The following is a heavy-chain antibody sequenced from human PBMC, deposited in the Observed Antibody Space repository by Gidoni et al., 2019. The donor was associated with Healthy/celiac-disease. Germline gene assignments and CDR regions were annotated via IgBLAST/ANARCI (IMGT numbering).Heavy chain of an antibody. CDR1: GGSISSYY. CDR3: ARTAVYSSSWPFDY. J-gene: IGHJ4*02. D-gene: IGHD6-13*01. V-gene: IGHV4-59*01. Sequence: QVQLQASGPGLVKPSETLSLTCTVSGGSISSYYWSWIRQPPGKGLEWIGYIYYSGSTNYNPSLKSRVTISVDTSKNQFSLKLSSVTAADTAVYYCARTAVYSSSWPFDYWGQGTLVTVSS. CDR2: IYYSGST.